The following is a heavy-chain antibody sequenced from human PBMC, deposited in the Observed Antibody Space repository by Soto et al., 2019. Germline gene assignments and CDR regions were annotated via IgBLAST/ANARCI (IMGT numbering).Heavy chain of an antibody. CDR1: GDSISSYY. D-gene: IGHD6-13*01. CDR3: ARALSSAAGLYFDY. V-gene: IGHV4-4*07. J-gene: IGHJ4*02. CDR2: IHTTENT. Sequence: LSLTCTVSGDSISSYYWSWIRQPAGKGMEWIGRIHTTENTNYNPSLKSRVTMSIDTSKNQFSLRLSSLTAADTAVYYCARALSSAAGLYFDYWGQGTRVTVSS.